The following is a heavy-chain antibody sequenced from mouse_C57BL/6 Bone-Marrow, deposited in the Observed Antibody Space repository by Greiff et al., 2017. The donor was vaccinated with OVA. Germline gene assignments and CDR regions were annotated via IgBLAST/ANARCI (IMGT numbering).Heavy chain of an antibody. Sequence: EVKLMESGGGLVKPGGSLKLSCAASGFTFSSYTMSWVRQTPEKRLEWVATISGGGGNTYYPDSVKGRFTISRDNAKNTLYLQMSSLRSEDTALYYCARHYYGSSYWYFDVGGTGTTVTVSS. D-gene: IGHD1-1*01. CDR2: ISGGGGNT. V-gene: IGHV5-9*01. CDR1: GFTFSSYT. J-gene: IGHJ1*03. CDR3: ARHYYGSSYWYFDV.